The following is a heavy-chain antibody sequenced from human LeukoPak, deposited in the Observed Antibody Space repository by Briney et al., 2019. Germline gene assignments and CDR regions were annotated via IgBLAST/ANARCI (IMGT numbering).Heavy chain of an antibody. J-gene: IGHJ4*02. V-gene: IGHV3-23*01. CDR1: GFTFSSYA. D-gene: IGHD5-18*01. CDR2: ISGSGGST. Sequence: SGGSLRLSCAASGFTFSSYAMSWVRQAPGKGLEWVSVISGSGGSTHFAESVKGRFTISRDNSKNTLYLQMNSLRAEDTAVYYCATETAGSDYWGQGTLVTVSS. CDR3: ATETAGSDY.